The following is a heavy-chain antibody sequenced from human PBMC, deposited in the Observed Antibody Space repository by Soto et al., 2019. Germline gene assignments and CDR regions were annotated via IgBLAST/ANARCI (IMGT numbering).Heavy chain of an antibody. J-gene: IGHJ5*02. V-gene: IGHV4-31*03. CDR3: AREGDSDSSSSEVWFDP. CDR2: IYYSGST. Sequence: SETLSLTCTVSGGSISSGGYYWSWIRQHPGKGLEWIGYIYYSGSTYYNPSLKSRVTISVDTSKNQFSLKLSSVTAADTAVYYCAREGDSDSSSSEVWFDPWGQGTLVTVSS. CDR1: GGSISSGGYY. D-gene: IGHD6-6*01.